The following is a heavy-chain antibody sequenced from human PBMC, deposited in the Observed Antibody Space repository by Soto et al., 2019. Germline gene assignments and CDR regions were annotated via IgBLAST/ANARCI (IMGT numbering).Heavy chain of an antibody. D-gene: IGHD6-19*01. CDR2: IIPIFGTA. CDR1: GGTFSRYA. Sequence: ASVKGSCKASGGTFSRYAISWVRQAPGQGLEWMGGIIPIFGTANYAQKFQGRVTITADESTSTAYMELSSLRSEDTAVYYCARDQAVAGTYYFDYWGQGTLVTVSS. J-gene: IGHJ4*02. V-gene: IGHV1-69*13. CDR3: ARDQAVAGTYYFDY.